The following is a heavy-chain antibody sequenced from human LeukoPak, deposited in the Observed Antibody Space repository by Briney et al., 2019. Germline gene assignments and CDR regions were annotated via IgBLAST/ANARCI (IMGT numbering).Heavy chain of an antibody. J-gene: IGHJ3*02. CDR3: ARVFWEKDGFIGAFDI. D-gene: IGHD3-3*01. CDR1: GFTVSGNY. V-gene: IGHV3-66*01. Sequence: GGSLRLSCAASGFTVSGNYMSWVRQAPGKGLEWGSIIYSGDSTYYADFVKGRFTISRDNSKNTLYLQMNSRRAEDTAVYYCARVFWEKDGFIGAFDIWGQGTMVTVSS. CDR2: IYSGDST.